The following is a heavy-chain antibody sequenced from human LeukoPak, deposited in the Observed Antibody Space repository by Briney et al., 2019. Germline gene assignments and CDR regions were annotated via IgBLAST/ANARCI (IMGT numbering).Heavy chain of an antibody. J-gene: IGHJ4*02. V-gene: IGHV3-30-3*01. CDR3: AREEGYSYGYY. CDR1: GFTFSSYA. D-gene: IGHD5-18*01. CDR2: ISYDGSNK. Sequence: GGSLRLSCAASGFTFSSYAMHWVRQAPGKGLEWVAVISYDGSNKYYADSVKGRFTISRDNSKNTLYLQMNSLRAEDTAVYYCAREEGYSYGYYWGQGPLVTVSS.